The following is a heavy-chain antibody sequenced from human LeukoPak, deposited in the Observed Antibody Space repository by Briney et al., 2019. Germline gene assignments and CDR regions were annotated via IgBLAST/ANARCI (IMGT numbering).Heavy chain of an antibody. CDR1: GFTFSSYG. V-gene: IGHV3-30*02. J-gene: IGHJ6*03. CDR2: IRYDGSNK. CDR3: AKSAQPQTYYYYYYMDV. Sequence: GGSLRLSCAASGFTFSSYGMHWVRQAPGKGLEWVAFIRYDGSNKYYADSVKGRFTISRDNSKNTLYLQMNSLRAEDTAVYYCAKSAQPQTYYYYYYMDVWGKGTTVTVSS.